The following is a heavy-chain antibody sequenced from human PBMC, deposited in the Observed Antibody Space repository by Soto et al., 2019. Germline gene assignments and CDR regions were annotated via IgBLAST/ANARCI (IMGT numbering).Heavy chain of an antibody. Sequence: QTLSLTCAISGDSVSSNTAASNSIRHSPSRSLKWLGRTYYRSKWYNDYAVSVKSRITINPDTSKNQFSLQLNSVTPEDTAVYYCARGRLWLITMVRGYPGSWFDPWGKGTLVTVSS. J-gene: IGHJ5*02. CDR3: ARGRLWLITMVRGYPGSWFDP. D-gene: IGHD3-10*01. CDR2: TYYRSKWYN. V-gene: IGHV6-1*01. CDR1: GDSVSSNTAA.